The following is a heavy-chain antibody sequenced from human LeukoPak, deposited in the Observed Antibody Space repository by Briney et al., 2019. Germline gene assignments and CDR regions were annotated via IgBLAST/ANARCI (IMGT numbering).Heavy chain of an antibody. CDR2: INHSGST. J-gene: IGHJ3*01. D-gene: IGHD5-18*01. CDR3: ARGRIQLWFGRAFDV. CDR1: GGSFSGYY. Sequence: SETLSLTCAVYGGSFSGYYWSWIRQPPGKGLEWIGEINHSGSTNYNPSLKSRVTISVDTSKNQFSLKLSSVTAADTAVYYCARGRIQLWFGRAFDVWGQGTMVTVSP. V-gene: IGHV4-34*01.